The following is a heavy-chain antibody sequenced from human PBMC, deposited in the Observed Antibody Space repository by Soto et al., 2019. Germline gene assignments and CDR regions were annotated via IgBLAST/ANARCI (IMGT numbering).Heavy chain of an antibody. CDR2: FDPEDGET. Sequence: ASVKVSCKVSGYTLTELSMHWVRQAPGKGLEWMGGFDPEDGETIYAQKFQGRVTMTGDTSTDTAYMELSRLRSDDTAVYYCARVGISQGTCYCGMDVWGQGNTVTVSS. CDR3: ARVGISQGTCYCGMDV. D-gene: IGHD1-26*01. J-gene: IGHJ6*02. CDR1: GYTLTELS. V-gene: IGHV1-24*01.